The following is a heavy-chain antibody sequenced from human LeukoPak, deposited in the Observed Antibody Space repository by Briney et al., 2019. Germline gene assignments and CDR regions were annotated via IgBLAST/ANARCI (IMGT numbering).Heavy chain of an antibody. J-gene: IGHJ4*02. Sequence: GGSLRLSCAASGFTFSSYATSWVRQAPGKGLGWVSAISGSGGSTYYADSVKGRFTISRDNSKNTLYLQMNSLRAEDTAVYYCAKVVDEYGGYAYWGQGTLVTVSS. CDR2: ISGSGGST. D-gene: IGHD5-12*01. CDR1: GFTFSSYA. CDR3: AKVVDEYGGYAY. V-gene: IGHV3-23*01.